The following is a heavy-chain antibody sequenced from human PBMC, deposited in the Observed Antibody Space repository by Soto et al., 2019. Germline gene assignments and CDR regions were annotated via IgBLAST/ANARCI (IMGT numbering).Heavy chain of an antibody. J-gene: IGHJ4*02. CDR3: ARAQAHHITGPYYFAY. V-gene: IGHV4-61*01. Sequence: PSETLSLTCTFSVVSVSSGRYYWSWIRQPPGKGLEWIGYIFYSGSTNHNPSLKSRVTISSDTSKNQFSLKLTSVTAADTAVYYCARAQAHHITGPYYFAYGGQGTRVTVS. CDR2: IFYSGST. D-gene: IGHD1-20*01. CDR1: VVSVSSGRYY.